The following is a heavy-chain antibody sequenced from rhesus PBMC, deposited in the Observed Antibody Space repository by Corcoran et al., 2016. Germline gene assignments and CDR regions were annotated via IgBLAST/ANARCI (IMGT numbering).Heavy chain of an antibody. D-gene: IGHD1-44*02. V-gene: IGHV4-173*01. J-gene: IGHJ3*01. CDR1: GGSISSNY. Sequence: QLQLQESGPGLVKPSETLSLTCAVSGGSISSNYWSWIRQPPGKGLEWIGRIYGSGGRTDYNPSHKSRVTISTDTSKNQFSLKLSSVTAADTAVYYCARDETVAAYSGSYFDAFDFWGQGLRVTVSS. CDR3: ARDETVAAYSGSYFDAFDF. CDR2: IYGSGGRT.